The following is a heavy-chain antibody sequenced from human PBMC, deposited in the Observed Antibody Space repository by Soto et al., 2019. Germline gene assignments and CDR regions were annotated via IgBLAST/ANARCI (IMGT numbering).Heavy chain of an antibody. CDR2: ISSSSSTI. CDR1: GFTFSSYS. V-gene: IGHV3-48*01. Sequence: PGGSLRLSCAASGFTFSSYSMNWLRQAPGKGLEWVSYISSSSSTIYYADSVKGRFTISRDNAKNSLYLQMNSLRAEDTAVYYCARTLSGYDEFYFDYWGQGTLVTVSS. D-gene: IGHD5-12*01. J-gene: IGHJ4*02. CDR3: ARTLSGYDEFYFDY.